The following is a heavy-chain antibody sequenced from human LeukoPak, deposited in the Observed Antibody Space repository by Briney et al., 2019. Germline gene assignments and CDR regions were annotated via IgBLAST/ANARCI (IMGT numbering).Heavy chain of an antibody. CDR3: ARRRIGVLRGVTGPPDY. CDR1: RFTFSSCA. CDR2: ISYDGTYN. Sequence: GRSLRLSCAASRFTFSSCAMYWVRQAPGKGLEWVAIISYDGTYNYYADSVKGRFTISRDNSHSTLHLQMNSLRAEDTAVYYCARRRIGVLRGVTGPPDYWGQGTLVTVSS. D-gene: IGHD3-10*01. V-gene: IGHV3-30*04. J-gene: IGHJ4*02.